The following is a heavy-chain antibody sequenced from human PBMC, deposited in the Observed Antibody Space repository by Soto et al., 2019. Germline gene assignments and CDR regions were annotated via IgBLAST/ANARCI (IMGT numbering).Heavy chain of an antibody. CDR1: GFTFSSYS. J-gene: IGHJ4*02. D-gene: IGHD3-22*01. Sequence: EVQLVESGGGLVQPGGSLRLSCAASGFTFSSYSMNWVRQAPGKGLEWVSYISSSSSTKHYADSVKGRFTISRDNAKNSLYLQMNSLRAEDMAVYYCARVAYYYDSSGYFYWGQGTLVTVSS. CDR2: ISSSSSTK. V-gene: IGHV3-48*01. CDR3: ARVAYYYDSSGYFY.